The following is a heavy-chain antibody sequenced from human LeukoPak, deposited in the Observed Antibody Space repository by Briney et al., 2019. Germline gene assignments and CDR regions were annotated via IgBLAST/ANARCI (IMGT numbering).Heavy chain of an antibody. V-gene: IGHV4-59*01. CDR2: IYYSGST. CDR1: GGSISSYY. D-gene: IGHD3-22*01. CDR3: TRGSIAYYYMDV. Sequence: SETLSLTCTVSGGSISSYYWSWIRRPPGKGLEWIGNIYYSGSTNYNPSLKSRVTISVDTSKNQFSLKLSPVTAADTAVYYCTRGSIAYYYMDVWGKGTTVTISS. J-gene: IGHJ6*03.